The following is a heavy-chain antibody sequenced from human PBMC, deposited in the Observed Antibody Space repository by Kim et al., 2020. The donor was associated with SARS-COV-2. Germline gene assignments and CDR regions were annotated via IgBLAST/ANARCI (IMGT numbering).Heavy chain of an antibody. D-gene: IGHD3-16*01. CDR1: GLPFRTYS. CDR2: IISSSRSV. Sequence: GGSLRLSCVASGLPFRTYSMNWFRQAPGKGLEWVSSIISSSRSVFYADSLKGRFTISRDNAKNTLYLQLDRLRAEDTGVYYCAREFSTSPGVDYWGHGTLVTVSS. J-gene: IGHJ4*01. V-gene: IGHV3-21*01. CDR3: AREFSTSPGVDY.